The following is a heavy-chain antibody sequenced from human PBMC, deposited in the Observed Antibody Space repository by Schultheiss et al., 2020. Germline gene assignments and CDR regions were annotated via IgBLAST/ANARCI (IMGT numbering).Heavy chain of an antibody. Sequence: ETLSLTCTVSGGSISSSSYYWGWIRQPPGKGLEWVSVIYSDGSTYSADSVKGRFTISRDISKHTLYLQMNSLRAEDTAVYYCARDDSSGYYPFPFDYWGQGTLVTVSS. CDR1: GGSISSSSYY. V-gene: IGHV3-66*01. CDR3: ARDDSSGYYPFPFDY. CDR2: IYSDGST. J-gene: IGHJ4*02. D-gene: IGHD3-22*01.